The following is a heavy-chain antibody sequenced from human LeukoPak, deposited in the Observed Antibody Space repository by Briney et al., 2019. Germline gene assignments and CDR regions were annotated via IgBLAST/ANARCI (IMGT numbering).Heavy chain of an antibody. CDR2: IYWDDDQ. J-gene: IGHJ5*01. CDR3: AHRRTGGYDS. D-gene: IGHD5-12*01. CDR1: GFSLNTDGVG. V-gene: IGHV2-5*02. Sequence: ESGPTLVKPTETLTLTCTFSGFSLNTDGVGVAWIHQPPGKALEWLTIIYWDDDQRYRPSLRNRLSIAKDSSKNQVVLTMTNMDPLDTATYFCAHRRTGGYDSWGQGILVTVSS.